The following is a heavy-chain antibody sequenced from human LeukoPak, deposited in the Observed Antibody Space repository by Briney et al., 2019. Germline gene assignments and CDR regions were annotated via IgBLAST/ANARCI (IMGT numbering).Heavy chain of an antibody. D-gene: IGHD4-17*01. Sequence: GGPLRLSCAASGFTFSSHSMNWVRQAPGKGLEWVSYISSSSITTHYADSVKGRFTISRDNAKNSLYLQMNSLRDEDTAVYYCARDLTSVPTRWGQGTLVTVSS. CDR1: GFTFSSHS. CDR2: ISSSSITT. J-gene: IGHJ4*02. V-gene: IGHV3-48*02. CDR3: ARDLTSVPTR.